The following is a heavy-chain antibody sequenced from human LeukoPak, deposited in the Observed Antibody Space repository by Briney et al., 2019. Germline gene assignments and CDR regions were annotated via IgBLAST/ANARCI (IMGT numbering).Heavy chain of an antibody. J-gene: IGHJ5*02. CDR3: AREGAVPGIDP. CDR1: GYSITSGFS. Sequence: PSETLSLTCAVLGYSITSGFSWGWIRQPPGKGLEWIGTISHSGSTDYKSTLESRLTISMDTSKNQFSLRLTSVTAADTAVYYCAREGAVPGIDPWGQGTLVTVSS. D-gene: IGHD3-16*01. CDR2: ISHSGST. V-gene: IGHV4-38-2*02.